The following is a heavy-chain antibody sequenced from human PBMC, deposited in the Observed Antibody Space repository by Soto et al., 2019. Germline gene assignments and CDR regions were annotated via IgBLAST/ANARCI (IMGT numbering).Heavy chain of an antibody. J-gene: IGHJ5*02. D-gene: IGHD6-19*01. CDR2: INSDGSST. Sequence: GGSLRLSCAASGFTFSSYWMHWVRQAPGKGLVWVSRINSDGSSTSYADSVKGRFTISRDNAKNTLYLQMNSLRAEDTAVYYCASYSSGWYSWFDPWGQGTLVTSPQ. CDR1: GFTFSSYW. CDR3: ASYSSGWYSWFDP. V-gene: IGHV3-74*01.